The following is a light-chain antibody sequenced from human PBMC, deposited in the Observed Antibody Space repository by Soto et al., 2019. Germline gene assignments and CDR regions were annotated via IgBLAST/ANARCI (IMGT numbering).Light chain of an antibody. CDR3: QQRSNWHLT. CDR1: QSVSSY. Sequence: EIVLTQSPAALSLSPGERATLSCRASQSVSSYLAWYQQKPGQPPRLRIYEASNRATGIPARLSGSRAGTDFSLTIRSLEPEDFAVYYCQQRSNWHLTFGQGTRLEIK. V-gene: IGKV3-11*01. J-gene: IGKJ5*01. CDR2: EAS.